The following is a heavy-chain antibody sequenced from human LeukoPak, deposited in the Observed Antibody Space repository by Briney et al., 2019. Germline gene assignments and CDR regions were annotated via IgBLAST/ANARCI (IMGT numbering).Heavy chain of an antibody. CDR1: GGSFSGYY. CDR3: ARPYSSSSAWAKDV. D-gene: IGHD6-6*01. J-gene: IGHJ6*04. V-gene: IGHV4-34*01. CDR2: INHSGST. Sequence: SETLSLTCAVYGGSFSGYYWSWLRQPPGKGLEWLGEINHSGSTNYNPSLKSRVTISVDTSKNQFSLKLSSVTAADTAVYYCARPYSSSSAWAKDVWGKGTTVTVSS.